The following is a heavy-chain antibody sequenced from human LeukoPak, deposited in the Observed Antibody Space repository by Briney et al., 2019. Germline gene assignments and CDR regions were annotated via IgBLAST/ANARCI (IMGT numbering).Heavy chain of an antibody. J-gene: IGHJ4*02. Sequence: GGSLRLSCAASGFTFSNYEMNWVRQAPGQGLEWLSYIGSSGTYIYYADSVKGRFTISRDDAKNSLYLQMNSLRAEDTAVYYCARTRDFDYRGQGTLVTVSS. CDR2: IGSSGTYI. CDR1: GFTFSNYE. V-gene: IGHV3-48*03. CDR3: ARTRDFDY.